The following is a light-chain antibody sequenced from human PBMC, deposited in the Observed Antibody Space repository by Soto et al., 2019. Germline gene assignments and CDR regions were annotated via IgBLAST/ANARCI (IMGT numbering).Light chain of an antibody. CDR1: QSVSSSH. J-gene: IGKJ2*01. CDR2: GAS. V-gene: IGKV3-20*01. Sequence: EIVLTQSPGTLSLSPGERATLSCRASQSVSSSHLAWYQQKPGQAPRLLIYGASSRAAGIPGRFSGSGSGTDFTLTISRLEPEDFAVYYCQQYGSSPRTFGQGTKLEIK. CDR3: QQYGSSPRT.